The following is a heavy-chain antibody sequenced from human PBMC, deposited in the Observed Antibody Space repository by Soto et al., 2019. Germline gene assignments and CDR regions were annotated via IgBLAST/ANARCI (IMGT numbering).Heavy chain of an antibody. J-gene: IGHJ3*02. D-gene: IGHD5-12*01. Sequence: ASVKVSCKASGYTFTSYYMPWVRQAPGQGLEWMGIINPSGGSTSYAQKFQGRVTMTRDTSTSTVYMELSSLRSEDTAVYYCARDRGMLSGYAHDAFDIWGQGTMVTVSS. CDR2: INPSGGST. CDR3: ARDRGMLSGYAHDAFDI. CDR1: GYTFTSYY. V-gene: IGHV1-46*01.